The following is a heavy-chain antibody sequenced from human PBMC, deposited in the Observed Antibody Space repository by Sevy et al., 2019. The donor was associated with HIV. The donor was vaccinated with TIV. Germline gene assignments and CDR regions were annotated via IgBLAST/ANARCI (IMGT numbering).Heavy chain of an antibody. J-gene: IGHJ6*02. D-gene: IGHD2-2*01. CDR3: ARNGGYADYGMDV. V-gene: IGHV3-48*01. CDR1: GFTFSSYS. CDR2: MNSITSTI. Sequence: GGSLRLSCVGSGFTFSSYSMNSVRQAPAKGLEWLSYMNSITSTIYYADSVKGRFTISRDNAKNSVSLQMHSLRAEDTAVYYCARNGGYADYGMDVWGQGTTVTVSS.